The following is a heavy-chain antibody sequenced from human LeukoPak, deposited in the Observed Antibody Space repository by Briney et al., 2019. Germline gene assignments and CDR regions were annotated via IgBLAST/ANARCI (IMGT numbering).Heavy chain of an antibody. D-gene: IGHD3-10*01. CDR3: ARHYGSGSYKDDAFDI. V-gene: IGHV4-59*08. J-gene: IGHJ3*02. Sequence: SETLSLTCIVSGGSISSHYWSWIRQPPGKGLEWIGYIYYSGSTNYNPSLKSRITISVDTSKNQFSLKLSSVTAADTAVYYCARHYGSGSYKDDAFDIWGQGIMVTVSS. CDR2: IYYSGST. CDR1: GGSISSHY.